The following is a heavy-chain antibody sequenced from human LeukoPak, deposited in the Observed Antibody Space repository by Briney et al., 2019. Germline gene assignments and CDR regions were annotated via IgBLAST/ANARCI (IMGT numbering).Heavy chain of an antibody. CDR1: GFTFSTSW. CDR3: ARGGMEQWLAFDY. Sequence: PGASLRLSCAASGFTFSTSWMHWVRQAPGKGLVWVSRINPDGSSTSHADSVKGRFTISRDNAKNTLYLQMNSLRAEDTAVYYCARGGMEQWLAFDYWGQGTLVTVSS. D-gene: IGHD6-19*01. CDR2: INPDGSST. V-gene: IGHV3-74*01. J-gene: IGHJ4*02.